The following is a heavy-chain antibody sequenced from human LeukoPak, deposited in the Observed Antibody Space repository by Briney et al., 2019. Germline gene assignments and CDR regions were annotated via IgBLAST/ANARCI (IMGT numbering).Heavy chain of an antibody. V-gene: IGHV3-9*01. Sequence: QPGGSLRLSCAASGFTFNDHAMYWVRQAPGKGLEWVSGINWNSDNICYADCVKGQLTICRDEAKNSLFLQMNSLRADDTAFHYCVRASYYDETTGLGAVDFWGQGTMVTVSS. CDR3: VRASYYDETTGLGAVDF. J-gene: IGHJ3*01. CDR2: INWNSDNI. CDR1: GFTFNDHA. D-gene: IGHD3-22*01.